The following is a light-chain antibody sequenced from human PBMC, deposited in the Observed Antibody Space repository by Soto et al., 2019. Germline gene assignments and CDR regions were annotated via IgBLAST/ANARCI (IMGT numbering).Light chain of an antibody. V-gene: IGKV3-20*01. CDR3: QQYGNSPT. Sequence: EIVLTQSPGTLSLSPGERATLSCRASQSVSAGSFAWYQQKPGQAPRLLIYETSSRTTGTPDRFSGGGSGTDFTLTISRLEPEDFAVYYCQQYGNSPTFGPGTKVEIK. CDR2: ETS. J-gene: IGKJ1*01. CDR1: QSVSAGS.